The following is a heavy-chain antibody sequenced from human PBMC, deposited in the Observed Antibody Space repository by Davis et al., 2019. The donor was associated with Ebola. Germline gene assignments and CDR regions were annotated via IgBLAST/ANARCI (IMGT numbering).Heavy chain of an antibody. J-gene: IGHJ3*02. Sequence: GESLKISCKGSGYSFNTYWIGWVRQMPGKGLEWMGIIYPGDSDTRYSPSFRGQVTISADKSITTAYLQWSGLRASDTAMYYCASLRRTITGMDDAFDIWGQGTMVTVSS. CDR2: IYPGDSDT. V-gene: IGHV5-51*01. D-gene: IGHD1-20*01. CDR1: GYSFNTYW. CDR3: ASLRRTITGMDDAFDI.